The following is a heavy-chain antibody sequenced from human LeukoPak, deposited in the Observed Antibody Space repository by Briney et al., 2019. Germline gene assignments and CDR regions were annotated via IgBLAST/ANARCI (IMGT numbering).Heavy chain of an antibody. D-gene: IGHD2-8*01. CDR2: IWYDGSNK. J-gene: IGHJ4*02. CDR1: GFTFSSYC. CDR3: ARDRYSATKGYCTNGVCYTFPDY. V-gene: IGHV3-33*01. Sequence: GRSLRLSCAASGFTFSSYCMHWVRQAPGEGLEGVAVIWYDGSNKYYADSVKGRFTISRDNSKNTLYLQMNSLRAEDTAVYYCARDRYSATKGYCTNGVCYTFPDYWGQGTLVTVSS.